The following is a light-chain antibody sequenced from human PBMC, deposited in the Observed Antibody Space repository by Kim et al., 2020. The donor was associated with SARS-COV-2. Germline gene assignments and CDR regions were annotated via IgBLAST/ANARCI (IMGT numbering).Light chain of an antibody. CDR1: QSVSSSY. CDR2: GAS. V-gene: IGKV3-20*01. Sequence: PGDSATLSCRASQSVSSSYLAWYQQKPGQAPRLLIYGASSRATGIPDRFSGSGSGTDFTLTISRLEPEDFAVYYCQQYGSSPGYSFGQGTKLEI. J-gene: IGKJ2*03. CDR3: QQYGSSPGYS.